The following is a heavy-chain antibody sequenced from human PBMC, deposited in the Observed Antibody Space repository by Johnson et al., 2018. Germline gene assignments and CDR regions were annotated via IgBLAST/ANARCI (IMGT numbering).Heavy chain of an antibody. CDR2: ISYDGSNK. CDR3: ARVVGADYWSAFDI. Sequence: QVQLVQSGGGLVQPGGSLRLSCAASGFTFSSYGMHWVRQAPGKGLEWVAVISYDGSNKYYADSVKGRFTIPRDNSKNTLYLQMNSLRAEDTDLYHWARVVGADYWSAFDIWGQGTMVTVSS. V-gene: IGHV3-30*03. CDR1: GFTFSSYG. J-gene: IGHJ3*02. D-gene: IGHD5-12*01.